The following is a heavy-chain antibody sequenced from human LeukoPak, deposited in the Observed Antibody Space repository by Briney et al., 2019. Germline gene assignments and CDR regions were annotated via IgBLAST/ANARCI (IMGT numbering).Heavy chain of an antibody. J-gene: IGHJ4*02. D-gene: IGHD1-1*01. V-gene: IGHV3-74*01. CDR3: AREWSTAYDY. Sequence: GGSLRLPCAASGFTFSSYGMHWVRQAPGKGLVWVSRINSDGSSTSYADSVKGRFTISRDNAKNTLYLQMNSLRVEDTAVYYCAREWSTAYDYWGQGTLVTVSS. CDR2: INSDGSST. CDR1: GFTFSSYG.